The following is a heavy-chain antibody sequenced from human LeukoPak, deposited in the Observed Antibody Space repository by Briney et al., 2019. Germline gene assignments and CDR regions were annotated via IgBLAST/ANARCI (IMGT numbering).Heavy chain of an antibody. J-gene: IGHJ4*02. D-gene: IGHD4-17*01. CDR3: ARPIHYGDYNY. V-gene: IGHV4-34*01. CDR2: INHSGGT. Sequence: PSETLSLTCAVYGGSFSSYYWSWIRQPPGKGLEWIGEINHSGGTNYNPSLKSRVTISVDTSKNQFSLKLSSVTAADTAVYYCARPIHYGDYNYWGQGTLVTVSS. CDR1: GGSFSSYY.